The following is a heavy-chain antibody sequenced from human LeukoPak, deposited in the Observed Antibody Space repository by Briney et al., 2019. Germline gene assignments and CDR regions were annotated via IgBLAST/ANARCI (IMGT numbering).Heavy chain of an antibody. CDR3: AKEQDNQLLLSHFDY. J-gene: IGHJ4*02. Sequence: GGSLRLSCAASGFTFSNYAVSWVRQAPGKGLEWVSAVSGDGVRTFYADSVKGRFTISRDNSMSTLSLQMNSLRAEDTAVYYCAKEQDNQLLLSHFDYWGQGILVTVSS. D-gene: IGHD2-2*01. V-gene: IGHV3-23*01. CDR2: VSGDGVRT. CDR1: GFTFSNYA.